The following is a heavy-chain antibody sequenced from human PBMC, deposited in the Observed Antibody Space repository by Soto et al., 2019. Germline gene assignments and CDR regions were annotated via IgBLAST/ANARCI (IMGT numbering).Heavy chain of an antibody. Sequence: SETLSLTCAVYGGSFSGYYWSWIRQPPGKGLEWIGEINHSGSTNYNPSLKSRVTISVDTSKNQFSLKLSSVTAADTAVYYCARDGSGYDYWGQGTLVTVSS. J-gene: IGHJ4*02. CDR1: GGSFSGYY. CDR2: INHSGST. D-gene: IGHD5-12*01. CDR3: ARDGSGYDY. V-gene: IGHV4-34*01.